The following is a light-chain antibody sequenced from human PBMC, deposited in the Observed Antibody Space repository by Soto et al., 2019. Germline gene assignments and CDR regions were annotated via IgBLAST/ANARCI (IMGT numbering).Light chain of an antibody. J-gene: IGKJ1*01. CDR3: QQCYMGWT. CDR1: QSISRS. CDR2: DAS. V-gene: IGKV1-5*01. Sequence: QMNPSPAFLSGPGRNRVTLTCRASQSISRSLAWYQHQPGKAPKLLIYDASSLESGVPSRFSGIGSGTEFTLSISSLQPEDFGTYYCQQCYMGWTFGQGTKVDIK.